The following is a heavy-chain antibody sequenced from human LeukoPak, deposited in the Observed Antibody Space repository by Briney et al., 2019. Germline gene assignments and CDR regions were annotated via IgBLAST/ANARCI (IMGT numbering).Heavy chain of an antibody. Sequence: SETLSLTCAVYGGSFSGYYWSWIRQPPGKGLEWIGEINHSGSTNYNPSLKSRVTISVDTSKNQFSLKLSSVTAADTAVYYCARRLEPNPFPKQLVPPTSTPDYYYYMDVWGKGTTVTVSS. CDR2: INHSGST. CDR3: ARRLEPNPFPKQLVPPTSTPDYYYYMDV. CDR1: GGSFSGYY. V-gene: IGHV4-34*01. D-gene: IGHD6-13*01. J-gene: IGHJ6*03.